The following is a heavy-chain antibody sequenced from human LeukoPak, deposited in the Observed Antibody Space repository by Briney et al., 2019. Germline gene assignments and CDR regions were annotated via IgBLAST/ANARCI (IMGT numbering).Heavy chain of an antibody. D-gene: IGHD3-9*01. J-gene: IGHJ3*02. CDR2: ISGSGGST. CDR3: AKGEDDILTNDAFDI. CDR1: GFTFSSYA. Sequence: GGSLRLSCAASGFTFSSYAMHWVRQAPGKGLEWVSAISGSGGSTYYADSVKGRFTISRDNSKNTLYLQMNSLRAEDTAVYYCAKGEDDILTNDAFDIWGQGTMVTVSS. V-gene: IGHV3-23*01.